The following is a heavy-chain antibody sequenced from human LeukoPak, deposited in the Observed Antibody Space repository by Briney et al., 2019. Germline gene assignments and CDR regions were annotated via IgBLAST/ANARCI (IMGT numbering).Heavy chain of an antibody. CDR2: IYYSGST. J-gene: IGHJ5*02. CDR3: ARAFLSGSYEVNWFDP. CDR1: GGSISSSNW. D-gene: IGHD3-10*01. V-gene: IGHV4-31*11. Sequence: PSETLSLTCAVSGGSISSSNWWSWVRQHPGKGLEWIGYIYYSGSTYYNPSLKSRVTISVDTSKNQFSLKLSSVTAADTAVYYCARAFLSGSYEVNWFDPWGQGTLVTVSS.